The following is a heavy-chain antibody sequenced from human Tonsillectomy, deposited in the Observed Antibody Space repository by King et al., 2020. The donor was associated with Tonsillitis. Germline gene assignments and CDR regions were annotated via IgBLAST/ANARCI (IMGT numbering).Heavy chain of an antibody. CDR3: ATYVSGTFDY. CDR1: GGSIGRSDHY. D-gene: IGHD1-26*01. CDR2: IYDSGSI. V-gene: IGHV4-39*01. Sequence: QLQESGPGVVKPSETLSLTCTVSGGSIGRSDHYWALVRQPPGKGLVCVVYIYDSGSIFYNPSLKSRFTISGGTSENRFSLKLSSVTAADTAVYFCATYVSGTFDYWGQGALVTVSS. J-gene: IGHJ4*02.